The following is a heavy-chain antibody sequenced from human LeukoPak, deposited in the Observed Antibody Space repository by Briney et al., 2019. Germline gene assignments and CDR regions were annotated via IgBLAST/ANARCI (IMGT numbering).Heavy chain of an antibody. V-gene: IGHV1-69*01. J-gene: IGHJ6*02. D-gene: IGHD2-15*01. Sequence: SVKVSCKASGGTFSSYAISWVRQAPGQGLEWMGGIIPIFGTANYAQKFQGRVTITADESTSTAYMELSSLRSEDTAVYYCARDQRQRAIVVVVAATPSYYYGMDAWGQGTTVTVSS. CDR2: IIPIFGTA. CDR1: GGTFSSYA. CDR3: ARDQRQRAIVVVVAATPSYYYGMDA.